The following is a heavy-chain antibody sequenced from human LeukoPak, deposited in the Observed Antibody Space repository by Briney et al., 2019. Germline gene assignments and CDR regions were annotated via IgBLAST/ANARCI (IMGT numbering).Heavy chain of an antibody. D-gene: IGHD1-26*01. CDR2: IYYSGST. CDR1: GGSISSYY. Sequence: PSETLSLTCTVSGGSISSYYWSWIRQPPGKGLEWIGYIYYSGSTNYNPSLKSRVTISVDTSKNQFSLKLSSVTAADTAVYFCARQGGWAFDYWGQGTLVTVSS. CDR3: ARQGGWAFDY. J-gene: IGHJ4*02. V-gene: IGHV4-59*01.